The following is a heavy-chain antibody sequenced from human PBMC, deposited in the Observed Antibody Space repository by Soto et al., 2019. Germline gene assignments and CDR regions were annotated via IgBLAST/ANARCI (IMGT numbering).Heavy chain of an antibody. D-gene: IGHD4-17*01. Sequence: SVKVSCKASGGTFSSYAISWVRQAPGQGLEWMGGIIPIFGTANYAQKFQGRVTITADESTSTAYMELSSLRSEDTAVYYCATDHPGDYGNLSTQYTWFEPCGEGTLVTVSS. CDR1: GGTFSSYA. V-gene: IGHV1-69*13. CDR2: IIPIFGTA. J-gene: IGHJ5*02. CDR3: ATDHPGDYGNLSTQYTWFEP.